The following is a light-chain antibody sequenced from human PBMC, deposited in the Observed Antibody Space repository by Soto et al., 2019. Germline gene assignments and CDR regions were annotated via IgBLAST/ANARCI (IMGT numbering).Light chain of an antibody. V-gene: IGKV3-15*01. CDR3: QHSGT. CDR2: GPF. CDR1: QSVSSN. J-gene: IGKJ3*01. Sequence: EIVMTQSPATLSVSPGERATLSCRASQSVSSNLAWYQQKPGQAPRLLIYGPFTRATGIPARFSGSGSGTEFTLTISSLQSEDFAVYYCQHSGTFGPGTKVDIK.